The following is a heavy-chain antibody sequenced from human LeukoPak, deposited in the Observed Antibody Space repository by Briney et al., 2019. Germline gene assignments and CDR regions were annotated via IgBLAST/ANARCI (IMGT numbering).Heavy chain of an antibody. Sequence: PGGSLRLSCAASGFTFSSYSMNWVRQAPGEGREWVSYISSSSSTIYYADSVKGRFTISRDNAKNSLYLQMNRLRAEDTAVYYCAREITPSPYYFDYWGQGTLVTVSS. CDR1: GFTFSSYS. J-gene: IGHJ4*02. V-gene: IGHV3-48*01. CDR3: AREITPSPYYFDY. CDR2: ISSSSSTI.